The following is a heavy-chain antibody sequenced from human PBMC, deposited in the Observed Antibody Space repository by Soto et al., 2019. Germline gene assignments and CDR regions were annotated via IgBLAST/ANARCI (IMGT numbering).Heavy chain of an antibody. CDR2: TIPISDSP. CDR3: ARGHRGFDVSLDS. D-gene: IGHD3-10*01. V-gene: IGHV1-69*06. Sequence: QVQLVQSGAEVKKPGSSVRVSCKASGGTFSEDAISWVRQAPGQGLEWMGGTIPISDSPKYAQKFQGRVTSSAEKSTGTTYMELSRLRYEETAIYFCARGHRGFDVSLDSWGQGTVITVSS. CDR1: GGTFSEDA. J-gene: IGHJ5*01.